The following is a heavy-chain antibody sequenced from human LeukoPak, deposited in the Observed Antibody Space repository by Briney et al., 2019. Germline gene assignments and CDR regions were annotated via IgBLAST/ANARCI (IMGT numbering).Heavy chain of an antibody. J-gene: IGHJ3*02. CDR1: GFTVSSNY. CDR2: IYSGGST. Sequence: GGSLRLSCAASGFTVSSNYMSWVRQAPGKGLEWVSVIYSGGSTYYADSVKGRFTISRDNSKNTLYLQMNSLRAEDAAVYYCARENYYDSSGYSDAFDIWGQGTMVTVPS. D-gene: IGHD3-22*01. CDR3: ARENYYDSSGYSDAFDI. V-gene: IGHV3-53*01.